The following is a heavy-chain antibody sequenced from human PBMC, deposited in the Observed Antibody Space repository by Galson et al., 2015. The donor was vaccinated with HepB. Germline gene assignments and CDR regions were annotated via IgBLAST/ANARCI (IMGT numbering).Heavy chain of an antibody. V-gene: IGHV3-33*01. D-gene: IGHD5-24*01. CDR2: IWYDGSNK. CDR3: ARTPSRDGYNYIDY. CDR1: GFTFSSYG. Sequence: SLILSCAASGFTFSSYGMHWVRQAPGKGVEWVAVIWYDGSNKYYADSVKGRFTISRDNSKNTLYLQMNSLRAEDTAVYYCARTPSRDGYNYIDYWGQGTLVTVSS. J-gene: IGHJ4*02.